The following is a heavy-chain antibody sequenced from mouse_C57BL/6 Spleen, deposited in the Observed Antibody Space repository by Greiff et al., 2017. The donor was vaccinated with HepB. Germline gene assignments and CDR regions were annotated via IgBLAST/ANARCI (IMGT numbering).Heavy chain of an antibody. CDR1: GFTFSDYY. D-gene: IGHD2-2*01. CDR3: ARDHGYYLDY. V-gene: IGHV5-16*01. J-gene: IGHJ2*01. CDR2: INYDGSST. Sequence: EVKVVESEGGLVQPGSSMKLSCTASGFTFSDYYMAWVRQVPEKGLEWVANINYDGSSTYYLDSLKSRFIISRDNAKNILYLQMSSLKSEDTATYYCARDHGYYLDYWGQGTTLTVSS.